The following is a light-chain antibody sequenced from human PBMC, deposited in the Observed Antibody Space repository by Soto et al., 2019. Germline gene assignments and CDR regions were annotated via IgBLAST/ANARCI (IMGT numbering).Light chain of an antibody. CDR1: QSVSSNY. CDR2: GAS. Sequence: EIVLTQSPGTLSLSPGERATLSCRASQSVSSNYLAWYQHKPGQAPRLLIYGASSGATGIPARFIGSGSGTDFTLTISRLEPEDFAVYFCQQYGSSPLTFGGGTKVEMK. V-gene: IGKV3-20*01. J-gene: IGKJ4*01. CDR3: QQYGSSPLT.